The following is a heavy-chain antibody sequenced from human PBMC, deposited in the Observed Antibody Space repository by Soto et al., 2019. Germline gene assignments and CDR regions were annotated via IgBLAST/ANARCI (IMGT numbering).Heavy chain of an antibody. J-gene: IGHJ6*02. Sequence: QVQLQQWGAGLLKPSETLSLTCADYGGSFSGYYWSWIRQPPGKGLEWIGEINHSGSTNYNPSLKSPVTISVDTSKNQFSLRLSSVTAADTAVYYCARTRRDYYYYYGIDVWGQGTTVTVS. D-gene: IGHD4-17*01. CDR3: ARTRRDYYYYYGIDV. V-gene: IGHV4-34*01. CDR2: INHSGST. CDR1: GGSFSGYY.